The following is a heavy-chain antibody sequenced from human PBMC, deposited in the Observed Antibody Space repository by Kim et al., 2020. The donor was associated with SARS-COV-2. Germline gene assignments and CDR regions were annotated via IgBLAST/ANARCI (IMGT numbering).Heavy chain of an antibody. CDR2: IYYSGST. V-gene: IGHV4-39*01. Sequence: SETLSLTCTVSGGSISSSSYYWGWIRQPPGKGLEWIGSIYYSGSTYYNPSLKSRVTISVDTSKNQFSLKLSSVTAADTAVYYCAITPIVVVPNYYYGMDVWGQGTTVTVSS. J-gene: IGHJ6*02. CDR1: GGSISSSSYY. CDR3: AITPIVVVPNYYYGMDV. D-gene: IGHD2-15*01.